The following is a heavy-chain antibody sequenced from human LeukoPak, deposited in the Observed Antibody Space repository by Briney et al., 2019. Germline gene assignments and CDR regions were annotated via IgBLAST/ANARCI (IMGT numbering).Heavy chain of an antibody. CDR1: GGTFSSYA. Sequence: SVKVSCKASGGTFSSYAISWVRQAPGQGLEWMGGIIPIFGTANYAQKFQGRVTITADESTSTAYMELSSLRSEDTAVYYCARDSYYYDSSGYPTGDDAFDIWGQGTMVTVSS. CDR3: ARDSYYYDSSGYPTGDDAFDI. J-gene: IGHJ3*02. D-gene: IGHD3-22*01. V-gene: IGHV1-69*13. CDR2: IIPIFGTA.